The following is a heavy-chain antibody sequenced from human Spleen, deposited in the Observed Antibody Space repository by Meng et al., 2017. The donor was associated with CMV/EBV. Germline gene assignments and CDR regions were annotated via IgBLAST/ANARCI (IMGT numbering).Heavy chain of an antibody. CDR3: ARGRYSSSNFDS. V-gene: IGHV3-21*01. CDR1: GFTFSSYA. Sequence: GGSLRLSCAASGFTFSSYAMSWVRQAPGKGLEWVSSISSSSSYIYFADSVKGRFTISRDNAKNSLYLQMNSLRAKDTAVYYCARGRYSSSNFDSWGQGTLVTVSS. CDR2: ISSSSSYI. D-gene: IGHD6-6*01. J-gene: IGHJ4*02.